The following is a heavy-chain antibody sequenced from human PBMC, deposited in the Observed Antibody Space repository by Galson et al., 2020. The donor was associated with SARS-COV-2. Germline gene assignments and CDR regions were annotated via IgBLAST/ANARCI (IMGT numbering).Heavy chain of an antibody. CDR1: GYTFTSYG. J-gene: IGHJ6*02. CDR3: ARSIAVAGPYSMDV. V-gene: IGHV1-18*04. Sequence: ASVKVSCKASGYTFTSYGISWVRQAPGQGLEWMGWISAYNGNTNYAQKLQGRVTMTTDTSTSTAYMELRSLRSDDTAVYYCARSIAVAGPYSMDVWGQGTTVTVSS. CDR2: ISAYNGNT. D-gene: IGHD6-19*01.